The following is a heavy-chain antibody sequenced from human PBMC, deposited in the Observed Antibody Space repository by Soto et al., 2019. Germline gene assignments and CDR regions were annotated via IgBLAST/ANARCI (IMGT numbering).Heavy chain of an antibody. J-gene: IGHJ5*02. CDR2: INHSGST. CDR1: GGSFSGYY. CDR3: ARAPMITFGGVIVQGSWFDT. D-gene: IGHD3-16*02. V-gene: IGHV4-34*01. Sequence: QVQLQQWGAGLLKPSETLSLTCAVYGGSFSGYYWSWIRQPPGEGLEWIGEINHSGSTKYNPPLKSRVTISVDTSKNQFSLKLSSVTAADTAVYYCARAPMITFGGVIVQGSWFDTWGQGTLVTVSS.